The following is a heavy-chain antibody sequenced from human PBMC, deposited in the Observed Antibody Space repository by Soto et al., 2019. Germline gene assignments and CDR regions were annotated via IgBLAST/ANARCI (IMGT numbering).Heavy chain of an antibody. D-gene: IGHD1-26*01. V-gene: IGHV4-39*01. CDR3: ARQKWEQPKWFDP. Sequence: QLQLQESGPGLVKPSETLSLTCSLSGGSISSTFYYWGWIRQPPGKGLEWIGSIYYSGTTFYNASLKGRVTISVDTAKSLFSLRLTSVTATDTAVYFCARQKWEQPKWFDPWGQGTLVTVSS. CDR2: IYYSGTT. CDR1: GGSISSTFYY. J-gene: IGHJ5*02.